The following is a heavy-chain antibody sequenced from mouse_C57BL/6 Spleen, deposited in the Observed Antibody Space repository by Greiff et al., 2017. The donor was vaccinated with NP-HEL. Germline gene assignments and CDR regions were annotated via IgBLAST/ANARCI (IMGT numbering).Heavy chain of an antibody. CDR2: IYPGDGDT. CDR1: GYAFSSSW. Sequence: VKLMETGPELVKPGASVKISCKASGYAFSSSWMNWVKQRPGKGLEWIGRIYPGDGDTNYNGKFKGKATLTADKSSSTAYMQLSSLTSEDSAVYFCASITTVVATDWYFDVWGTGTTVTVSS. V-gene: IGHV1-82*01. J-gene: IGHJ1*03. D-gene: IGHD1-1*01. CDR3: ASITTVVATDWYFDV.